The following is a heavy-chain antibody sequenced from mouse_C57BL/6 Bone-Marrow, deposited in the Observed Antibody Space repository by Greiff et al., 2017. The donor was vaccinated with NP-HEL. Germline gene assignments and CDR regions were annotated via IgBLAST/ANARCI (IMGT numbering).Heavy chain of an antibody. CDR3: ALRYFDV. CDR2: IYPRSGNT. V-gene: IGHV1-81*01. J-gene: IGHJ1*03. CDR1: GYTFTSYG. Sequence: QVQLQQSGAELARPGASVKLSCKASGYTFTSYGISWVKQRTGQGLEWIGEIYPRSGNTYYNEKFKGKATLTADKSSSTAYMELRSLTSEDSAVYFCALRYFDVWGTGTTVTVSS.